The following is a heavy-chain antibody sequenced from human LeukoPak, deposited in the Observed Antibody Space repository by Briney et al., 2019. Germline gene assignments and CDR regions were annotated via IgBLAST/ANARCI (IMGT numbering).Heavy chain of an antibody. J-gene: IGHJ4*02. V-gene: IGHV3-21*01. CDR1: GYSFSSYS. CDR3: ARGGSWYPPYFDY. Sequence: GESLKISCKGSGYSFSSYSMNWVRQAPGKGLEWVSSISSSSSYIYYAGSVKGRFTISRDNAKNSLYLQMNSLRAEDTAVYYCARGGSWYPPYFDYWGQGTLVTVSS. CDR2: ISSSSSYI. D-gene: IGHD6-13*01.